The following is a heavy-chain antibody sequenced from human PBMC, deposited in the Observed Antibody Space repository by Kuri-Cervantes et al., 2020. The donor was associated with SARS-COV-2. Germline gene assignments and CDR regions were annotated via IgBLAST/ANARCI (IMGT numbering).Heavy chain of an antibody. Sequence: GESLKISCAASGFTFSSYAMSWVRQAPGKGLEWVSAISGSGGSTYYADSVKGRFTISRDNAKNSLYLQMNSLRAEDTALYYCARGGYSSGWFAYYFDYWGQGTPVTVSS. D-gene: IGHD6-19*01. V-gene: IGHV3-23*01. J-gene: IGHJ4*02. CDR3: ARGGYSSGWFAYYFDY. CDR2: ISGSGGST. CDR1: GFTFSSYA.